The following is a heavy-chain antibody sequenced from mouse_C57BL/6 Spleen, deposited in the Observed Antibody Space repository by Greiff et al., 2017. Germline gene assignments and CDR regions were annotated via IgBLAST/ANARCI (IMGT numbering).Heavy chain of an antibody. CDR1: GYAFSSYW. CDR3: ARRGLRYWYFDV. Sequence: QVHVKQSGAELVKPGASVKISCKASGYAFSSYWMNWVKQRPGKGLEWIGQIYPGDGDTNYNGKFKGKATLTADKSSSTAYMQLSSLTSEDSAVYFCARRGLRYWYFDVWGTGTTVTVSS. V-gene: IGHV1-80*01. CDR2: IYPGDGDT. D-gene: IGHD1-1*01. J-gene: IGHJ1*03.